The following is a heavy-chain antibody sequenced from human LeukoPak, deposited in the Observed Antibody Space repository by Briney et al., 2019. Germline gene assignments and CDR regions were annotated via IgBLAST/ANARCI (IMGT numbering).Heavy chain of an antibody. D-gene: IGHD3-22*01. V-gene: IGHV4-30-4*01. J-gene: IGHJ4*02. CDR1: GGSISSGDYY. Sequence: SETLSLTCTVSGGSISSGDYYWSWIRQPPGKGLEWIGYIYYSGSTYYNPSLKSRVTISVDTSKNQFSLKLSSVTAADTAVYYCARGGTYYYDSSGSRDPPRFDYWGQGTLVTVSS. CDR2: IYYSGST. CDR3: ARGGTYYYDSSGSRDPPRFDY.